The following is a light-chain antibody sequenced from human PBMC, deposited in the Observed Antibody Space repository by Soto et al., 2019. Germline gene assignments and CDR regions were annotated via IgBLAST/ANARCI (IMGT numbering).Light chain of an antibody. V-gene: IGKV3-20*01. CDR3: QQYGSSPTYT. CDR2: GAS. J-gene: IGKJ2*01. Sequence: VLTQSPGTLSLSPGERATLSCRASQSVSSSYLAWYQQKPGQAPRLLIYGASIRATGSPDRFSGSGSGTAFTLTISRLEPEDFAVYYCQQYGSSPTYTFGQGTKLEIK. CDR1: QSVSSSY.